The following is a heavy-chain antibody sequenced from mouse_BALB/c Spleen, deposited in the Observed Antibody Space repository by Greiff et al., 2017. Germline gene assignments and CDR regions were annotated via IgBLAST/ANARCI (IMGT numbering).Heavy chain of an antibody. J-gene: IGHJ4*01. CDR1: GYSITSDYA. Sequence: VQLQQSGPGLVKPSQSLSLTCTVTGYSITSDYAWNWIRQFPGNKLEWMGYISYSGSTSYNPSLKSRISITRDTSKNQFFLQLNSVTTEDTATYYCARLRYFYAMDYWGQGTSVTVSS. D-gene: IGHD2-14*01. V-gene: IGHV3-2*02. CDR3: ARLRYFYAMDY. CDR2: ISYSGST.